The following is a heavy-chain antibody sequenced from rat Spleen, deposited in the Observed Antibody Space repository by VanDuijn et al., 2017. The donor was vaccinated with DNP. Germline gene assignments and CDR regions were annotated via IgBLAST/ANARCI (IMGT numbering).Heavy chain of an antibody. Sequence: QVQLQQSGGELAKPGSSVKISCKASGYTFTNYYIGWIKQTTGQGLEYIGYINTGSGGTNYNEKFKGKATLTVDKSSSTAFMQLSSLTPDDSAVYYCASSWVGVRGIWFAFWGQGTLVTVSS. D-gene: IGHD4-3*01. CDR3: ASSWVGVRGIWFAF. CDR2: INTGSGGT. CDR1: GYTFTNYY. V-gene: IGHV1-43*01. J-gene: IGHJ3*01.